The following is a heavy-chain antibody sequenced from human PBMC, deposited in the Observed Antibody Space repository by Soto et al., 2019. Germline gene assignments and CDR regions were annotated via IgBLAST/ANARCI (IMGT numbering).Heavy chain of an antibody. CDR1: GYTFTRYT. D-gene: IGHD6-19*01. CDR2: INPDNGNT. V-gene: IGHV1-3*01. J-gene: IGHJ5*02. Sequence: ASVKVSCKASGYTFTRYTMNWVRQAPGQRLEWMGWINPDNGNTKSSQKFQDRVIITRDTSASTAYMDLSSLRSEDTAVYYCARDRISGWSDDGGFDPWGQGTLVTVSS. CDR3: ARDRISGWSDDGGFDP.